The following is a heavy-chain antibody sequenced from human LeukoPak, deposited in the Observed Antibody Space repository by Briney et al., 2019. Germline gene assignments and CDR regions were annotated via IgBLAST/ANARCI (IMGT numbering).Heavy chain of an antibody. J-gene: IGHJ4*02. CDR3: ARWGGGYGDTTWFDY. CDR1: GHTFTSYG. D-gene: IGHD4-17*01. Sequence: ASVKVSCKASGHTFTSYGISWVRQAPGQGLEWMGWISAYNGNTNYAQKLQGRVTMTTDTSTSTAYMELRSLRFDDTAVYYCARWGGGYGDTTWFDYWGQGTLVTVSS. CDR2: ISAYNGNT. V-gene: IGHV1-18*01.